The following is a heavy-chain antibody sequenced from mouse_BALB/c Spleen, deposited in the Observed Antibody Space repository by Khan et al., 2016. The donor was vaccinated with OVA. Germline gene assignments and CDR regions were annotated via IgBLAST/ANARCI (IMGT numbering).Heavy chain of an antibody. Sequence: QVQLKESGPGLVAPSQSLSITCTVSGFSLNSYGVHWVRQPPGKGLEWLGVIWAGGSTNPNSALMSRLSISKDNSESQVFLKMNSLQTDDTAMYFCTRSLYKGAWFAFWGQRTLVTVTA. CDR1: GFSLNSYG. D-gene: IGHD6-2*01. CDR2: IWAGGST. CDR3: TRSLYKGAWFAF. V-gene: IGHV2-9*02. J-gene: IGHJ3*01.